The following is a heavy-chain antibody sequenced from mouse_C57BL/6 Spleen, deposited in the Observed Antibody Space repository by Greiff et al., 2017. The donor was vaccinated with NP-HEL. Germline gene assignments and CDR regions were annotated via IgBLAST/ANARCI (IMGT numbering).Heavy chain of an antibody. D-gene: IGHD1-1*01. Sequence: QVQLQQPGAELVRPGSSVKLSCKASGYTFTSYWMHWVKQRPIQGLEWIGNIDPSDSETHYNQKFKDKATLTVDKSSSTAYIQLSSLTSEDSAVYYCARYYDYAMDYWGQGTSVTVSS. V-gene: IGHV1-52*01. J-gene: IGHJ4*01. CDR1: GYTFTSYW. CDR2: IDPSDSET. CDR3: ARYYDYAMDY.